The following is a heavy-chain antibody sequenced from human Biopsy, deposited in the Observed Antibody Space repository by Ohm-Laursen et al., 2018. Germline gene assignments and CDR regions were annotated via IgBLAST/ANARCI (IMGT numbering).Heavy chain of an antibody. CDR2: IYYSGTT. CDR1: GGSISSYY. V-gene: IGHV4-59*01. J-gene: IGHJ4*02. CDR3: ARDDAVTVIRGLYY. D-gene: IGHD2-21*02. Sequence: SETLSLTCTVSGGSISSYYWNWIRQPPGKGLEWIGYIYYSGTTDYIPPLKSRVTISIDKSKNQFFLKLSSVTAEDTAVYYCARDDAVTVIRGLYYWGQGALVTVSS.